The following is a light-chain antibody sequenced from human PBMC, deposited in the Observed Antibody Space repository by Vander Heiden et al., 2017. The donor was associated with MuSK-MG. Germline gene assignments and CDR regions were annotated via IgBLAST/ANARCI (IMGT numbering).Light chain of an antibody. CDR3: QQYDNYPYT. Sequence: DIQMTQFPSTLSASVGDRVIITCRASQSISSWVAWYQQKPGKAPKVLIYKASTLQSGVPSRFSGSGSGTEFTLSISSLQPDDFETYYCQQYDNYPYTFGQGTKLXIK. CDR1: QSISSW. J-gene: IGKJ2*01. CDR2: KAS. V-gene: IGKV1-5*03.